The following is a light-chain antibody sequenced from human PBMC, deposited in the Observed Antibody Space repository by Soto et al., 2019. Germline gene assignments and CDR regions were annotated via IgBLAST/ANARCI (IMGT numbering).Light chain of an antibody. CDR3: RSYTSSSTRV. J-gene: IGLJ3*02. CDR2: EVS. V-gene: IGLV2-14*01. CDR1: SSDVGGYNY. Sequence: QSVLTQPASVSGSPGQSITISCTGTSSDVGGYNYVSWYQQHPGKAPKLMIYEVSNRPSGVSNRFSGSKSGNTASLTISGLQAEDEADYYCRSYTSSSTRVFGGGTKATVL.